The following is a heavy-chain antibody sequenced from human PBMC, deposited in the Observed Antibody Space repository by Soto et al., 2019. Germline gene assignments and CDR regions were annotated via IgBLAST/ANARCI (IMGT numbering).Heavy chain of an antibody. J-gene: IGHJ4*02. D-gene: IGHD3-22*01. V-gene: IGHV3-21*01. CDR3: ARDVPQYYYDSSCYYSY. CDR1: GFTFSSYS. Sequence: GALRLTCAASGFTFSSYSMNGVRQAPGKGLEWVSSISSSSSYIYYADSVKGRFTSARDNAKNSLYLQMNSLRAEDTAVYYFARDVPQYYYDSSCYYSYWGQGTLLIVS. CDR2: ISSSSSYI.